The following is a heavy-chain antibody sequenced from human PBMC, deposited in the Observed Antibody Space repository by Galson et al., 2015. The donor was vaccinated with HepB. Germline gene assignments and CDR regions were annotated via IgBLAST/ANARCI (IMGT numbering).Heavy chain of an antibody. Sequence: SLRLSCAASGFTFSYFWMGWVRQAPGKGLEWVAKIKNDGSEEYYVDSVKGRVAISRDNAKNSLYLQMNSLRVEDTAVYFCARVRGFGLPIQGYFDYWGQGAPVTVSS. CDR3: ARVRGFGLPIQGYFDY. CDR2: IKNDGSEE. J-gene: IGHJ4*02. CDR1: GFTFSYFW. V-gene: IGHV3-7*04. D-gene: IGHD3-16*01.